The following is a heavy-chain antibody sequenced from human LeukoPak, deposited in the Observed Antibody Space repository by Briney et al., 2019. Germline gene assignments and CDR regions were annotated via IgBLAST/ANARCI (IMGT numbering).Heavy chain of an antibody. D-gene: IGHD3-10*01. J-gene: IGHJ2*01. V-gene: IGHV4-31*03. CDR2: IYYSGST. Sequence: PSETLSLTCSVSGGSISSVGFYWSWIRQHPGKGLEWIGFIYYSGSTYYNPSLKSRVTVSLDTSKNQFSLRLNSVTAADTAVYYCSRAGVRGDIMVHLGAWYFDLWGRGTLVTVSS. CDR1: GGSISSVGFY. CDR3: SRAGVRGDIMVHLGAWYFDL.